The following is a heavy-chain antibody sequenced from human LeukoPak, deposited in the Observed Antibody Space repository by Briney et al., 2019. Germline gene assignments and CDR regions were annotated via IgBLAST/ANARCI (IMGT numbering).Heavy chain of an antibody. D-gene: IGHD3-22*01. CDR1: GYTFTSYG. Sequence: ASVKVSCKASGYTFTSYGTSWVRQAPGQGLEWMGWISAYNGNTNYAQKLQGRVTMTTDTSTSTAYMELRSLRSDDTAVYYCARVMNYYDSSGYPVIWYFDLWGRGTLVTVSS. V-gene: IGHV1-18*01. J-gene: IGHJ2*01. CDR3: ARVMNYYDSSGYPVIWYFDL. CDR2: ISAYNGNT.